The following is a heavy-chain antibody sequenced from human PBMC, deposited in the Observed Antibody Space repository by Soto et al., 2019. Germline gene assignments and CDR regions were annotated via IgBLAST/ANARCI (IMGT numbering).Heavy chain of an antibody. V-gene: IGHV3-23*01. CDR2: ISGSGGST. Sequence: GGSLRLSCAASGLTFKSYAMSWVRQAPGKGLEWASGISGSGGSTDYADSVKGRFTISRDNSKNTLYLQMNSLRVEDTALYYCAKGQYSGVAGGLDYWGQGTLVTVSS. CDR3: AKGQYSGVAGGLDY. CDR1: GLTFKSYA. D-gene: IGHD1-26*01. J-gene: IGHJ4*02.